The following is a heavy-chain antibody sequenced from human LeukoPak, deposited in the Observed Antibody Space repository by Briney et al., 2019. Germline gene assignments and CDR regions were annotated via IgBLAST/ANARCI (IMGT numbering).Heavy chain of an antibody. J-gene: IGHJ4*02. CDR3: ARHQMRYSYGTLFDY. CDR2: IYYSGST. CDR1: GGSISSYY. D-gene: IGHD5-18*01. V-gene: IGHV4-59*08. Sequence: SETLSLTCTVSGGSISSYYWGWIRQPPGKGLEWIGFIYYSGSTYYNPSLKSRITISVDTSKNQFSLRLSSVTATDTAEYFCARHQMRYSYGTLFDYWGQGTLVTVSS.